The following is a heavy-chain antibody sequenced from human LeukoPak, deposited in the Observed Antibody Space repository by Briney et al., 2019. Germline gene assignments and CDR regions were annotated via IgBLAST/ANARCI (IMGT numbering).Heavy chain of an antibody. J-gene: IGHJ4*02. CDR1: GFTFSSYA. CDR3: AKDESGNYVEEPFDY. D-gene: IGHD1-7*01. CDR2: ISGSGGST. Sequence: GGSLRLSCAASGFTFSSYAMSWARQAPGKGLEWVSAISGSGGSTYYADSVKGRFTISRDNSKNTLYLQMNSLRAEDTAVYYCAKDESGNYVEEPFDYWGQGTLVTVSS. V-gene: IGHV3-23*01.